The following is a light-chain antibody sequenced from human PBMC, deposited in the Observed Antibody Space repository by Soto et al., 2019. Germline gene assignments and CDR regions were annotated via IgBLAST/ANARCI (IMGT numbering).Light chain of an antibody. Sequence: DIPMTQSPSSVSASVGDRVTITCRASQDISSWVAWYQQKPGKAPKLLISAASSLQSGVPRRFSGGGSGTDLTLILSSLRPEEFATYFCQQGDSFPFTFGGGTKVEIK. CDR3: QQGDSFPFT. J-gene: IGKJ4*01. V-gene: IGKV1-12*01. CDR1: QDISSW. CDR2: AAS.